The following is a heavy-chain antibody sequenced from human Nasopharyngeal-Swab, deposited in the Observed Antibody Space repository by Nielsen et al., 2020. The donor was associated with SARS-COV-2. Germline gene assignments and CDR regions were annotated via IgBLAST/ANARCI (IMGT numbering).Heavy chain of an antibody. D-gene: IGHD6-19*01. CDR2: IYYSGST. CDR3: ARGVAGWYFDL. Sequence: SETLSLTCTVSGGSISSGGYYWSWIRQHPGKGLEWIGYIYYSGSTNYNPSLKSRVTISVDTSKNQFSLKLSSVTAADTAVYYCARGVAGWYFDLWGRGTLVTVSS. J-gene: IGHJ2*01. CDR1: GGSISSGGYY. V-gene: IGHV4-61*08.